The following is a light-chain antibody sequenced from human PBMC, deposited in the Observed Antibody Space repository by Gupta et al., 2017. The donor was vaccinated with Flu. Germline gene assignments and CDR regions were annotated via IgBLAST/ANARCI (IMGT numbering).Light chain of an antibody. CDR2: YAS. CDR1: QNIGTS. J-gene: IGKJ2*02. Sequence: EIVLTQSPDFQSVAPKEKVTITCRASQNIGTSLHWYQQRPGQSPKLLVKYASQAFSGVPSRFSGSGSGTDFTLTINSLEVEDAATYYCQQSGGFPGTFGQGTKIEIK. V-gene: IGKV6-21*01. CDR3: QQSGGFPGT.